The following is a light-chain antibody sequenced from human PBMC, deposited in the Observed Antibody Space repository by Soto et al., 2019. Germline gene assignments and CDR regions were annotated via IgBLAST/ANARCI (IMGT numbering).Light chain of an antibody. J-gene: IGKJ3*01. CDR1: QSLLHSNGYNY. V-gene: IGKV2-28*01. CDR3: MQALQTRA. Sequence: DIVMTQSPLSLPVIPGEPASISCRSSQSLLHSNGYNYLDWYLQKPGQSPQLLIYLGSNRASGVPDRFSGSGSGTDFTLKISRVEAEDVGVYYCMQALQTRAFGPGIKVDIK. CDR2: LGS.